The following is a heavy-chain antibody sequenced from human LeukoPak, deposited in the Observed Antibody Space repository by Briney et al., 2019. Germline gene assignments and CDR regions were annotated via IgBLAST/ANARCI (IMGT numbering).Heavy chain of an antibody. D-gene: IGHD3-3*01. CDR2: IIPILGSA. CDR1: GGTFSSYA. V-gene: IGHV1-69*11. J-gene: IGHJ4*02. CDR3: ARAYDFPDY. Sequence: SVKVSCKASGGTFSSYAISWVRQAPGQGLEWMGWIIPILGSANYAQSFQGRVTMTADESTSTAYMELSSLRSEDTAVYYCARAYDFPDYWGQGTLVTVSS.